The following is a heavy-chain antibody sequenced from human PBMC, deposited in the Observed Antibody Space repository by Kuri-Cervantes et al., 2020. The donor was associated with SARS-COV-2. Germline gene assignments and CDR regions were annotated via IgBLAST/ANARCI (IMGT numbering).Heavy chain of an antibody. CDR3: ARGNVAVAGDAFDV. J-gene: IGHJ3*01. CDR2: IFTDDKT. Sequence: GESLKTSCAASGFTVNSYYINWVRQAPGKGLEWVSVIFTDDKTYYADSVKDRVNMSRDNFRNTVFLQINSLRADDTAVYYCARGNVAVAGDAFDVWGHGTVVTVSS. V-gene: IGHV3-66*01. D-gene: IGHD6-19*01. CDR1: GFTVNSYY.